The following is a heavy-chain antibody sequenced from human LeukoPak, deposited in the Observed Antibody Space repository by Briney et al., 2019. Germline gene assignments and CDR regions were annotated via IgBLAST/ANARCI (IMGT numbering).Heavy chain of an antibody. CDR2: IYSSGSA. V-gene: IGHV4-39*07. D-gene: IGHD6-6*01. CDR1: GGSINSNNYY. J-gene: IGHJ4*02. CDR3: ARLRYGSSSQYFDS. Sequence: ASETLSLTCTVSGGSINSNNYYWGWIRQPPGKGLEWIGSIYSSGSAYYNPSLKSRVTISVDTSKNQFSLKLSSVTAADTAVYYCARLRYGSSSQYFDSWGQGTLVTVSS.